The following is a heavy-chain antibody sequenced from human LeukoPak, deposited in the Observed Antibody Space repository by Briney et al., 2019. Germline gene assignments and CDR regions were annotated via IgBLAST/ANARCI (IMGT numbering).Heavy chain of an antibody. CDR3: ARDRVWNSLDS. CDR1: GFTFSNHW. Sequence: GGSLRLSCTASGFTFSNHWMNWVRQAPGKGLVWVSRINTDGRSTTYADSVKGRFTISRDNAKNTLYLQMNSLKNEDTAVYYCARDRVWNSLDSWGQGTLVTVSS. J-gene: IGHJ4*02. V-gene: IGHV3-74*03. CDR2: INTDGRST. D-gene: IGHD1-7*01.